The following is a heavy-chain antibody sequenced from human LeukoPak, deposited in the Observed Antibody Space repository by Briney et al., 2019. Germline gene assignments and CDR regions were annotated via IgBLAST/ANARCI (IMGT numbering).Heavy chain of an antibody. CDR2: INHSGST. Sequence: PSETLSLTCTVSGGSISGYYWSWIRQPPGKGLEWIGEINHSGSTNYNPSLKSRVTISVDTSKNQFSLKLSSVTAADTAVYYCARRKKYYDFWSGYRKYYFDYWGQGTLVTVSS. V-gene: IGHV4-34*01. J-gene: IGHJ4*02. D-gene: IGHD3-3*01. CDR3: ARRKKYYDFWSGYRKYYFDY. CDR1: GGSISGYY.